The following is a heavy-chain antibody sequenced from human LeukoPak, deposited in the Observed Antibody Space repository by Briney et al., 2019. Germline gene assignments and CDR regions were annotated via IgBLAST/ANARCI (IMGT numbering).Heavy chain of an antibody. CDR3: AEGGSAMIPADY. J-gene: IGHJ4*02. Sequence: PGGSLRLSCAASGGTFSSCAMSWGRHAPGKGLEWDSTISASGGTTYYAGAVRGRFPIPRDNSTNTPYRQMNSLRPAATAVYYWAEGGSAMIPADYWGQGTLVTVSS. CDR2: ISASGGTT. V-gene: IGHV3-23*01. D-gene: IGHD3-16*01. CDR1: GGTFSSCA.